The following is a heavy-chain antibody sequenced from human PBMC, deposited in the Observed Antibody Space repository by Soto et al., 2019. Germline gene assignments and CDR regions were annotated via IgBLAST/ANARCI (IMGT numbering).Heavy chain of an antibody. CDR2: INHSGST. CDR1: GGSFSGYY. Sequence: PSETLSHTCAVYGGSFSGYYWSWIRQPPGKGLEWIGEINHSGSTNYNPSLKSRVTISVDTSKNQFSLKLSSVTAADTVVYYCARGPNVIAAAGYYYYGMDVWGQGTTVTVS. V-gene: IGHV4-34*01. D-gene: IGHD6-13*01. J-gene: IGHJ6*02. CDR3: ARGPNVIAAAGYYYYGMDV.